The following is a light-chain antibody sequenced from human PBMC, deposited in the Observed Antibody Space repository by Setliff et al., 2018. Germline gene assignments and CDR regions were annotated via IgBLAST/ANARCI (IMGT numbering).Light chain of an antibody. CDR2: DVS. CDR1: SSDVGGYNY. Sequence: LTQPASVSGSPGQSITISCTGTSSDVGGYNYVSWYQQHPGKAPKLMIYDVSKRPSGVPDRFSGSKSGNTASLTVSGLQAEDEANYYCSSYAGSNNFPYVFGTGTKV. V-gene: IGLV2-8*01. CDR3: SSYAGSNNFPYV. J-gene: IGLJ1*01.